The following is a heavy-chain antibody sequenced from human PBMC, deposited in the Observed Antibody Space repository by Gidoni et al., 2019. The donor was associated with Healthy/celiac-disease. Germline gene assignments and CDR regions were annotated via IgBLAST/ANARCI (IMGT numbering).Heavy chain of an antibody. CDR2: INPSGGST. CDR3: AREGSCTLLLGRYYGMDV. J-gene: IGHJ6*02. V-gene: IGHV1-46*01. CDR1: GYTFTSYY. Sequence: QVQLVQSGAEVKKPGASVKVSCKASGYTFTSYYMHWVRQAPGQGLEWMGIINPSGGSTSYEQKFQGRVTMTRDTSTSTVYMELSSLRSEDTAVYYCAREGSCTLLLGRYYGMDVWGQGTTVTVSS. D-gene: IGHD2-2*01.